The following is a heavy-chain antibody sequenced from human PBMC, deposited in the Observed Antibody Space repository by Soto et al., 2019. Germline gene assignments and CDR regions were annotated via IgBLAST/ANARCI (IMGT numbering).Heavy chain of an antibody. CDR1: GYTFTIDG. Sequence: ASVKRACKASGYTFTIDGSSLVRQAPGQGLEWMGWISAYNGNTNYAQKLQGRVTMTTDTSTSTAYMELKSLRSDDTAVYSCARAARRTYWFDPWGQGTLVTVSS. J-gene: IGHJ5*02. CDR2: ISAYNGNT. CDR3: ARAARRTYWFDP. D-gene: IGHD6-6*01. V-gene: IGHV1-18*01.